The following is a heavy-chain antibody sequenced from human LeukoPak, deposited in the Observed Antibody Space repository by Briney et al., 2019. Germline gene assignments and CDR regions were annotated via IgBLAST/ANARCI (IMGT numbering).Heavy chain of an antibody. CDR1: GFTFSSYA. CDR2: LRGDGDT. CDR3: AKASWVFNADAVL. J-gene: IGHJ4*02. V-gene: IGHV3-23*01. D-gene: IGHD3-16*01. Sequence: PGGSLRLSCAASGFTFSSYAMSWVRQAPARGLEWVSSLRGDGDTFYADSVKGRFTLSRDDSGNTVYLQLNNLRVEDTAIYYCAKASWVFNADAVLWGQGTLVTVSS.